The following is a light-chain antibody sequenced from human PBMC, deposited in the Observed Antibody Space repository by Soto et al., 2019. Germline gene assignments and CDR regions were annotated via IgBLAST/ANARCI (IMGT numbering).Light chain of an antibody. CDR3: QQYNGYGR. V-gene: IGKV1-5*03. CDR1: KSISSW. J-gene: IGKJ1*01. CDR2: KAS. Sequence: DIQMTQSPSTLSASVGDRVTITCRASKSISSWLAWYQQKPGKAPKLLIHKASSLQSGVPSRFSGSGSGTEFTLTISSLDPDDFATYYCQQYNGYGRVGQGTKVDIK.